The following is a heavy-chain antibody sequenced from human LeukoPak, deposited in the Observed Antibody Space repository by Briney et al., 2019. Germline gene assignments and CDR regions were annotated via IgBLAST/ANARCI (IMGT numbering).Heavy chain of an antibody. Sequence: PGGSLRLSCAGSGFSFRSYWMHWVRQAPGKGLVWVSRINSDGGSTTYADSVKGRFAIFRDNAKNTLYLQMNSLRAEDTAVYYCARPGWGGAYEGWAFDVWGQGTMVTVSS. CDR3: ARPGWGGAYEGWAFDV. D-gene: IGHD4-17*01. J-gene: IGHJ3*01. V-gene: IGHV3-74*01. CDR2: INSDGGST. CDR1: GFSFRSYW.